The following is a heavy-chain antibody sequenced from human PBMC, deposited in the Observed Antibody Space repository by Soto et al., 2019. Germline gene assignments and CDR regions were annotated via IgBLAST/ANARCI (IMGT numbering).Heavy chain of an antibody. CDR2: ISSSSSYI. D-gene: IGHD6-13*01. Sequence: GGSLRLSCAASGFTFSSYSMNWVRQAPGKGLEWVSSISSSSSYIYYADSVKGRFTISRDNAKNSLYLQMNSLRAEDTSVYYCARAPYSSSWSDYWGQGTLVTVSS. CDR1: GFTFSSYS. CDR3: ARAPYSSSWSDY. V-gene: IGHV3-21*01. J-gene: IGHJ4*02.